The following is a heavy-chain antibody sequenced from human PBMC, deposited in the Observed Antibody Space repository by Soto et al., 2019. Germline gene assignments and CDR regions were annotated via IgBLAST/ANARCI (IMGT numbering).Heavy chain of an antibody. V-gene: IGHV4-4*07. CDR3: ARGMTPPGAPAWYYFDS. Sequence: SETLSLTCTVSGASITGSFFWSWIRQPAGKGLGWIGRFSLSGTTNYNPSLRSRVTMSADVSKNQFSLRLTSVTAADTALYYCARGMTPPGAPAWYYFDSWGQGTLVTVSS. CDR2: FSLSGTT. CDR1: GASITGSFF. D-gene: IGHD2-8*02. J-gene: IGHJ4*02.